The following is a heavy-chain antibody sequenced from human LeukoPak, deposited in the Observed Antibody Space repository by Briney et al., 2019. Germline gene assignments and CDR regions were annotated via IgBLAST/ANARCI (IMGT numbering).Heavy chain of an antibody. D-gene: IGHD3/OR15-3a*01. Sequence: SETLSLTCTVSGGSISSGGYYWSWIRQHPGKGLEWIGYIYYSGGTYYNPSLKSRVTISVDTSKNQFSLKLSSVTAADTAVYYCARADFAYYFDYWGQGTLVTVSS. CDR3: ARADFAYYFDY. J-gene: IGHJ4*02. CDR2: IYYSGGT. CDR1: GGSISSGGYY. V-gene: IGHV4-31*03.